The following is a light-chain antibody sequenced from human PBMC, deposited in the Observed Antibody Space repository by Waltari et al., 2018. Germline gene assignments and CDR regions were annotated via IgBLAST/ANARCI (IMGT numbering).Light chain of an antibody. V-gene: IGLV1-51*02. CDR3: GTWDTSLSALI. J-gene: IGLJ2*01. Sequence: QSVLTQPPSVSAAPGQKVTISCSGSSSNIGNGYVTWYQQLPGTAPKLFIYENNKRPSGIPARFSGSKSGTSATLGITGLQTGDEADYYCGTWDTSLSALIFGGGTKLTVL. CDR1: SSNIGNGY. CDR2: ENN.